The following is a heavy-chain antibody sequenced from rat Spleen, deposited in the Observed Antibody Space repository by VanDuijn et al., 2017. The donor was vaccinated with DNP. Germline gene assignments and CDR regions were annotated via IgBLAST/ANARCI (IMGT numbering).Heavy chain of an antibody. Sequence: EVQLVESGGDLVQPGRSLKLSCVASGFTFRDYYMAWVRQAPTKGLEWVAYISYDGGITSYGDSVKGRFTISRDNAKSTLYLQMNSLRSEDMATYYCVRPDYYFGSYPFFWGPGTMVTVSS. CDR1: GFTFRDYY. J-gene: IGHJ1*01. D-gene: IGHD1-12*02. CDR2: ISYDGGIT. V-gene: IGHV5-22*01. CDR3: VRPDYYFGSYPFF.